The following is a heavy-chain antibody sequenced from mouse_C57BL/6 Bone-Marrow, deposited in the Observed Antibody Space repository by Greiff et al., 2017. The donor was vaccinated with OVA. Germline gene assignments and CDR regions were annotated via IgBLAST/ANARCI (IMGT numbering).Heavy chain of an antibody. CDR2: IYPGNSDT. Sequence: EVQRVESGTVLARPGASVKMSCKTSGYTFTSYWMHWVKQRPGQGLEWIGAIYPGNSDTSYNQKFKGKAKLTAVTSASTAYMELSSLTNEDSAVYYCTKGYGSRGGYWYFDVWGTGTTVTVSS. V-gene: IGHV1-5*01. CDR1: GYTFTSYW. J-gene: IGHJ1*03. D-gene: IGHD1-1*01. CDR3: TKGYGSRGGYWYFDV.